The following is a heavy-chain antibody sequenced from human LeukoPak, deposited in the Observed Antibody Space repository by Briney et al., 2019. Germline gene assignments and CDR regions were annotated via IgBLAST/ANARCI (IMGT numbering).Heavy chain of an antibody. CDR1: RFTFSTYT. Sequence: GSLRLSCAASRFTFSTYTMHWVRLAPGKGLEWVAVISSDGTNKDYADSVKGRFTISRDNSKDTLFLQMNSLRREDTAVYYCARAGVYWAAADTKFVDWGQGTLVTVSS. J-gene: IGHJ4*02. CDR3: ARAGVYWAAADTKFVD. D-gene: IGHD6-13*01. CDR2: ISSDGTNK. V-gene: IGHV3-30*04.